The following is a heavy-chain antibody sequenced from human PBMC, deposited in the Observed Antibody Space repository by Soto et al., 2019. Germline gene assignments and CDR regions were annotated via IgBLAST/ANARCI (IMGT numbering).Heavy chain of an antibody. Sequence: SETLSLTCTVSCGSISSGTYYWSWIRQHPGKGLEWIGYIYYSGSTNYNPSLKSRVTISVDTSKNQFSLKLNSVTAADTAVYYCARVDPAHDAFDIWGPGTMVTVSS. D-gene: IGHD5-18*01. J-gene: IGHJ3*02. CDR3: ARVDPAHDAFDI. V-gene: IGHV4-31*03. CDR1: CGSISSGTYY. CDR2: IYYSGST.